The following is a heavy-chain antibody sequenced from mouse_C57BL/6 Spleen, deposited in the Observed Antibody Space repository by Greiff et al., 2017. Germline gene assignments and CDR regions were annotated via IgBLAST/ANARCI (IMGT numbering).Heavy chain of an antibody. CDR1: GYTFTSYW. CDR2: IHPNSGST. CDR3: ARWYLCGNDESYLDY. J-gene: IGHJ2*01. Sequence: VQLQQPGAELVKPGASVKLSCKASGYTFTSYWMHWVQQRPGQGLEWIGMIHPNSGSTNYNEKFKSKATLTVDKSSSTDYMQLSSLTSEVSAVYDCARWYLCGNDESYLDYWCQGTTLTVSS. V-gene: IGHV1-64*01. D-gene: IGHD2-2*01.